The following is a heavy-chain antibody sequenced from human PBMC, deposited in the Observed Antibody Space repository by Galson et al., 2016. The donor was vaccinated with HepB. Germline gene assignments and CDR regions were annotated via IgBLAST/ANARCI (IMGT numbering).Heavy chain of an antibody. D-gene: IGHD1-26*01. J-gene: IGHJ4*02. CDR2: IYPGDSDT. Sequence: QSGAEVKKPGESLKISCQGSGYSFAKYWIVWVRQMPGKGLEWMGIIYPGDSDTTYSPSFQGQVTISADKSISTAYLQWSSLKASDTDMYYCARQVGATHDHWCQGTLVTVSS. V-gene: IGHV5-51*01. CDR3: ARQVGATHDH. CDR1: GYSFAKYW.